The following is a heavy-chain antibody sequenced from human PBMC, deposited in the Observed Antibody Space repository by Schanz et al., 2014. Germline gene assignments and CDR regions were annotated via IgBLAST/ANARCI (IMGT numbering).Heavy chain of an antibody. D-gene: IGHD2-21*02. CDR1: GFTFFGSF. Sequence: EVQLLESGGGLVQPGGSLRLSCVASGFTFFGSFAMSWVRQAPGKGLEWVSRINSDGSSASYADSVKGRFTISRDNAKNTLYLQMNSVRAEDSAVYYCARPSDSSWYMDVWGKGTTVTVSS. J-gene: IGHJ6*03. V-gene: IGHV3-74*02. CDR2: INSDGSSA. CDR3: ARPSDSSWYMDV.